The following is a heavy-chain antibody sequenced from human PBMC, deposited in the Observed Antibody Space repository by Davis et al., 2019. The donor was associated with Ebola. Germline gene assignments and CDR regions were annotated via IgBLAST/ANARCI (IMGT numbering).Heavy chain of an antibody. J-gene: IGHJ5*02. Sequence: GGSLRLSCATSGFTFGGYAMSWVRQAPGKGLEWVSYISSSGSTIYYADSVKGRFTISSDNAKNSLYLQMNSLTAEDTAVYYCARGYSSSWYFWFDPWGQGTLVTVSS. CDR2: ISSSGSTI. V-gene: IGHV3-48*03. CDR1: GFTFGGYA. CDR3: ARGYSSSWYFWFDP. D-gene: IGHD6-13*01.